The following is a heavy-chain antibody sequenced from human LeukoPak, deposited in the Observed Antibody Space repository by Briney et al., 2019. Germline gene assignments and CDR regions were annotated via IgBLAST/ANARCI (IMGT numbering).Heavy chain of an antibody. CDR1: GGSISSSDNY. D-gene: IGHD4-17*01. CDR3: ARHPAVTTEWGKRAFDI. V-gene: IGHV4-39*01. CDR2: IHYSGST. J-gene: IGHJ3*02. Sequence: SETLSLTCTVSGGSISSSDNYWGWIRQPPGKGLEWIGNIHYSGSTYYNPSLKGRVTMSLDTSKNHFSLKLSSVTVTDTALYFCARHPAVTTEWGKRAFDIWGQGTLVTVSS.